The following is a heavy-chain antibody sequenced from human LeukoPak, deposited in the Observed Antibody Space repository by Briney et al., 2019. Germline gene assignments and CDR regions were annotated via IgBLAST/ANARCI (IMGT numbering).Heavy chain of an antibody. CDR1: GFTFSNAW. CDR2: ISSSSSYM. V-gene: IGHV3-21*01. Sequence: GGSLRLSCAASGFTFSNAWMNWVRQAPGKGLEWVSSISSSSSYMYYADSVKGRFTISRDNAKNSLYLQMNSLRAEDTAVYYCARDSLPLVDIWGQGTMVTVSS. D-gene: IGHD6-6*01. J-gene: IGHJ3*02. CDR3: ARDSLPLVDI.